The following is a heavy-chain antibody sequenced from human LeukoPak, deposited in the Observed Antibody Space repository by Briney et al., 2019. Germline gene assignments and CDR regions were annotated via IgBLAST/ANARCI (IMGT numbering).Heavy chain of an antibody. Sequence: PSETLPLTCTVSGGSISSSSYYWGWIRQPPGNGLEWIGSIYYSGSTNYNPSLKSRVTISVDTSKNQFSLKLSSVTAADTAVYYCARGGHRFLEWSPYDYWGQGTLVTVSS. D-gene: IGHD3-3*01. V-gene: IGHV4-39*07. CDR2: IYYSGST. J-gene: IGHJ4*02. CDR1: GGSISSSSYY. CDR3: ARGGHRFLEWSPYDY.